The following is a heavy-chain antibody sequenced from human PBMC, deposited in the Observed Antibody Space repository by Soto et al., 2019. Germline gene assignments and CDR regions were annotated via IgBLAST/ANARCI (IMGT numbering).Heavy chain of an antibody. CDR1: GFSVTNNY. Sequence: EVQVVESGGGLVQPGGSLRLSCAASGFSVTNNYMNWVRQAPGKGLEWVSIIDIGGNTYYADSVKDRFTISRDNSRNTLDLHRDSLRAGETAVDYCARGRGSTGYLGREPYFDYWGQGTLVTVSP. D-gene: IGHD2-2*01. CDR3: ARGRGSTGYLGREPYFDY. V-gene: IGHV3-66*01. J-gene: IGHJ4*02. CDR2: IDIGGNT.